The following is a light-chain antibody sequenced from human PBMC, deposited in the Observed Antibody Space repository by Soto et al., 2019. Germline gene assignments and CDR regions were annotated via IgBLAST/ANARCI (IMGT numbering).Light chain of an antibody. Sequence: ETVLTQSPGTLSLSPGERVTLSCRASQSVCSRCLAWYQQKPGQSPRLLIYGASSRATGIPDRFSGSGSGTDFTLTISKLAPGDLAVYYCQHTGTTPWTFGQGTKVGIK. CDR2: GAS. CDR3: QHTGTTPWT. CDR1: QSVCSRC. V-gene: IGKV3-20*01. J-gene: IGKJ1*01.